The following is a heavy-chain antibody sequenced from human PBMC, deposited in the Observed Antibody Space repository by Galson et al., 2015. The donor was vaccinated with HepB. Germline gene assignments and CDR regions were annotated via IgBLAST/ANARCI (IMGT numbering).Heavy chain of an antibody. D-gene: IGHD2-15*01. CDR1: GFTFSSYS. J-gene: IGHJ4*02. CDR2: ISSSSSYI. Sequence: SLRLSCAASGFTFSSYSMNWVRQAPGKGLEWVSSISSSSSYIYYADSVKGRFTVSRDNAKNSLYLQMNSLRAEDTAVYYCARDPEFIVVVDEAFDYWGQGTLVTVSS. CDR3: ARDPEFIVVVDEAFDY. V-gene: IGHV3-21*01.